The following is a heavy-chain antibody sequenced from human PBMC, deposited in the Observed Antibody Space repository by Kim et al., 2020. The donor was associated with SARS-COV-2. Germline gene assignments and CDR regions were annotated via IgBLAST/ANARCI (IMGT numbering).Heavy chain of an antibody. J-gene: IGHJ6*02. CDR2: IWYDGSNK. CDR3: AKDRSALYVWWSYSGMCV. V-gene: IGHV3-33*06. Sequence: GGSLRLSCAASGFTFSSYGMHWVRQAPGKGLEWVAVIWYDGSNKYYADSVKGRFTISRDNSKNTLYLQMNSLRAEDTAVYYCAKDRSALYVWWSYSGMCVWGQGTTVTVSS. CDR1: GFTFSSYG. D-gene: IGHD3-16*01.